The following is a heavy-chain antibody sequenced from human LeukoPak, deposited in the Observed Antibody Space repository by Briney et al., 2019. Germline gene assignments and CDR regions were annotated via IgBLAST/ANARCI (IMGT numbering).Heavy chain of an antibody. CDR2: ISAYNGNT. CDR3: ARDVGDYYDSSGYSAGP. J-gene: IGHJ5*02. Sequence: GASVKVSCKASGYTFTSYGISWVRQAPGQGLEWMGWISAYNGNTNYAQKLQGRVTMTTDTSTSTAYMELRSLRSDDTAVYYCARDVGDYYDSSGYSAGPWGQGTLVTVSS. V-gene: IGHV1-18*01. D-gene: IGHD3-22*01. CDR1: GYTFTSYG.